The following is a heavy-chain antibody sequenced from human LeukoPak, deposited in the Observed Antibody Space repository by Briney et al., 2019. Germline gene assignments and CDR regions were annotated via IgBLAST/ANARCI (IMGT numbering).Heavy chain of an antibody. D-gene: IGHD3-10*01. CDR3: ERHVGYSGSASYLTYFDY. CDR1: GGSISSYY. CDR2: IYYSGST. J-gene: IGHJ4*02. Sequence: PSETLSLTCTASGGSISSYYRSWFRQPPGKGLEWIGHIYYSGSTHYNPSLKSRVTISVDTSKNQFSLKLSSVTAADKAVYYCERHVGYSGSASYLTYFDYWGQGTLVTVSS. V-gene: IGHV4-59*08.